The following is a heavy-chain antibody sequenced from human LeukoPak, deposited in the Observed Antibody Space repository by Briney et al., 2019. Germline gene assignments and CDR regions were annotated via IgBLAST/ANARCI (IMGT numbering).Heavy chain of an antibody. D-gene: IGHD3-10*01. J-gene: IGHJ4*02. Sequence: PGGSLRLSCADSGLTFDDYGMSWVRQAPGKGLEWVSGINGNAGSTHHADSVKGRFTISRDNAKNSLYLQMNSLRAEDTALYYCARGLVGSGSYYNGYFDYWGQGTLVTVSS. V-gene: IGHV3-20*04. CDR2: INGNAGST. CDR3: ARGLVGSGSYYNGYFDY. CDR1: GLTFDDYG.